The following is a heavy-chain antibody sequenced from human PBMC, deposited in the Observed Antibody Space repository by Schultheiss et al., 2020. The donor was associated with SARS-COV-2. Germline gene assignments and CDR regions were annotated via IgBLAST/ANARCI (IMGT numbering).Heavy chain of an antibody. Sequence: GESLKISCAASGFTFSSYAMHWVRQAPGKGLEWVSAISGSAGSTYYADSVKGRFTISRDNSKNTLYLQMNSLRAEDTAVYYCARATEGGYYDSSGYYYYYYGMDVWGQGTTVTVSS. CDR2: ISGSAGST. CDR3: ARATEGGYYDSSGYYYYYYGMDV. V-gene: IGHV3-23*01. D-gene: IGHD3-22*01. J-gene: IGHJ6*02. CDR1: GFTFSSYA.